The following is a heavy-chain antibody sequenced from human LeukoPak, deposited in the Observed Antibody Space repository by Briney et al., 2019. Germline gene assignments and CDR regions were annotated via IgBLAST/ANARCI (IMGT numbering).Heavy chain of an antibody. V-gene: IGHV1-18*01. CDR3: ARDRTGRRYCSSTSCLNWFDP. Sequence: ASVKVSCKASGYTFTSYGISWVRQAPGQGLEWMGWISAYNGNTNYAQKLQGRVTMTTDTSTSTAYMELRSLRSDDTAVYYCARDRTGRRYCSSTSCLNWFDPWGQGTLVTVSS. CDR2: ISAYNGNT. J-gene: IGHJ5*02. CDR1: GYTFTSYG. D-gene: IGHD2-2*01.